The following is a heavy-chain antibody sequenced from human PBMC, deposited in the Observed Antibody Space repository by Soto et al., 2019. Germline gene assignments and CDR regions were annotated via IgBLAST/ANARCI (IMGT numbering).Heavy chain of an antibody. CDR2: IIPIFGTA. D-gene: IGHD4-17*01. J-gene: IGHJ6*02. V-gene: IGHV1-69*01. CDR3: MTTSHYYGMHV. Sequence: QVQLVQSGAEVKKPGSSVKVSCKASGGTFSSYAISWVRQAPGQGLEWMGGIIPIFGTANYAQKFQGRVTITADECTNTADMELSSLRSEDTAVYYCMTTSHYYGMHVWGQGTTVTVSS. CDR1: GGTFSSYA.